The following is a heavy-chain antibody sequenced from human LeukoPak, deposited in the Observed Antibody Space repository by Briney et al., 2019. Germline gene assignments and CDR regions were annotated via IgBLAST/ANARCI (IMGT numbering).Heavy chain of an antibody. CDR2: ISSSGSTI. CDR1: RFAFSSYA. V-gene: IGHV3-48*04. D-gene: IGHD6-13*01. J-gene: IGHJ5*02. CDR3: ARAGRAYSSSWYWFDP. Sequence: GGSLRLSCAASRFAFSSYAMSWVRQAPGKGLEWVSYISSSGSTIYYADSVKGRFTISRDNAKNSLYLQMNSLRAEDTAVYYCARAGRAYSSSWYWFDPWGQGTLVTVSS.